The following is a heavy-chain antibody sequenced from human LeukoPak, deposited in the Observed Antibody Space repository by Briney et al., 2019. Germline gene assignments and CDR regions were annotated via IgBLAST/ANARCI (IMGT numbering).Heavy chain of an antibody. J-gene: IGHJ4*02. Sequence: SVKVSCKASGYTFTSYGISWVRQAPGQGLEWMGWVSGYNGNTNYAQKLQGRVTMTTDTSTSIAYMELRSLRSDDTAVYYCARDLVVVPAAPGGYWGQGTLVTVSS. CDR2: VSGYNGNT. D-gene: IGHD2-2*01. V-gene: IGHV1-18*01. CDR3: ARDLVVVPAAPGGY. CDR1: GYTFTSYG.